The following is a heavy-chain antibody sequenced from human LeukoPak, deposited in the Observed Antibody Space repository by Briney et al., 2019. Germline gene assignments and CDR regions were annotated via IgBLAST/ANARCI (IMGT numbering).Heavy chain of an antibody. CDR1: GGSISRSNYY. CDR2: IYYSDSGTM. J-gene: IGHJ3*02. D-gene: IGHD6-6*01. V-gene: IGHV4-39*02. CDR3: ARRPPALGAFDI. Sequence: PSETLSLTCTVSGGSISRSNYYWGWIRQPPGKGLEWIGSIYYSDSGTMYYNPSLESRDTMSADTSKNHFSLRVSSVTAADTAVYYCARRPPALGAFDIWGQGTMVSVSS.